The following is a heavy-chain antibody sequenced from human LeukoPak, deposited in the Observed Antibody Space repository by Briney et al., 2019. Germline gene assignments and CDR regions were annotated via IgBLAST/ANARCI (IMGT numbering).Heavy chain of an antibody. CDR2: IYYSGNT. D-gene: IGHD4-23*01. J-gene: IGHJ5*02. CDR3: ARRGSLHSPANP. V-gene: IGHV4-39*01. CDR1: GGSISSTSDF. Sequence: SETLSLTCTVSGGSISSTSDFWGWIRQPPGKGLEWVGSIYYSGNTYYNPSLKGRVTISVDTSKNQFSLKLTSVTASDTALYYCARRGSLHSPANPWGQGTLVTVSS.